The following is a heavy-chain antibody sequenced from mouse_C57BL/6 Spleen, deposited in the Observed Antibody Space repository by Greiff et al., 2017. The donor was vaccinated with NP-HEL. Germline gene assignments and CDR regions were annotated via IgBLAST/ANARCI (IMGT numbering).Heavy chain of an antibody. CDR1: GYTFTSYW. D-gene: IGHD2-3*01. V-gene: IGHV1-72*01. Sequence: QVQLKQPGAELVKPGASVKLSCKASGYTFTSYWMHWVKQRPGRGLEWIGRIDPNSGGTKYNEKFKSKATLTVDKPSSTAYMQLSSLTSEDSAVYYCARGGWLLRPDYYAMDYWGQGTSVTVSS. J-gene: IGHJ4*01. CDR2: IDPNSGGT. CDR3: ARGGWLLRPDYYAMDY.